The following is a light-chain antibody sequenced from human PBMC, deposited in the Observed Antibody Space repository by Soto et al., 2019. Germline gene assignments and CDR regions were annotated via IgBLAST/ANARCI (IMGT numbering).Light chain of an antibody. CDR2: AAS. Sequence: DIQMTQSPSSLSASVGYRVTITCRASQGISNFLNWYQQRQGQVPKLLIYAASTLHTGVPSRFSGSGSGTDFTLTITSLQPEDFTTYYCQQSHSTPPTFGQGTKVDIK. V-gene: IGKV1-39*01. CDR3: QQSHSTPPT. CDR1: QGISNF. J-gene: IGKJ1*01.